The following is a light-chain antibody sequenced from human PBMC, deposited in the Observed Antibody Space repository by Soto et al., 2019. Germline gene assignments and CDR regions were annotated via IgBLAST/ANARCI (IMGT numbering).Light chain of an antibody. CDR3: CSYAGTYTVV. CDR2: EVS. CDR1: SSDVGDYNY. Sequence: QSALTQTRSVSGSPGQSVTISCTGTSSDVGDYNYVSWYQQHPGKAPKFIIYEVSKRPSGVPDRFSGSKSGNTASLTISGLQAEDEADYYCCSYAGTYTVVFGGGTKVTVL. J-gene: IGLJ2*01. V-gene: IGLV2-11*01.